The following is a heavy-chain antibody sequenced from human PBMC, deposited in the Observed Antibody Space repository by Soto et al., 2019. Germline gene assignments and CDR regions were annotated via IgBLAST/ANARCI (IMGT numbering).Heavy chain of an antibody. CDR3: ASRILAARPSYYYYGMDV. J-gene: IGHJ6*02. Sequence: SVKVSCKASGGTFSSSAISWVRQAPGQGLEWMGGIIPIFGTANYAQKSQGRVTITADESTSTAYMELSSLRSEDTAVYYCASRILAARPSYYYYGMDVWGQGTTVTVSS. D-gene: IGHD6-6*01. V-gene: IGHV1-69*13. CDR2: IIPIFGTA. CDR1: GGTFSSSA.